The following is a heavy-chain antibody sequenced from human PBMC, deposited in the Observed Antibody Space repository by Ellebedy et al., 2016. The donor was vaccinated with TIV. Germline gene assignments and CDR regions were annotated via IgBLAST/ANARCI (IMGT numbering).Heavy chain of an antibody. V-gene: IGHV4-39*07. J-gene: IGHJ4*02. CDR1: GDSISSSGHY. Sequence: MPSETLSLTCSVAGDSISSSGHYWGWIRQPPGKGLEWIGSIYYSGSTYYNPSLRGRVTISIDTPKNQFSLKLSSVTAADTAMYYCASDNCDGDCPGGYWGQGTLATVSS. CDR3: ASDNCDGDCPGGY. D-gene: IGHD2-21*02. CDR2: IYYSGST.